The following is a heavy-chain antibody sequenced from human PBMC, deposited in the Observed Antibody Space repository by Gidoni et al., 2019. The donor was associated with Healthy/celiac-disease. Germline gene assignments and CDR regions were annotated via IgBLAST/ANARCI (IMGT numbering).Heavy chain of an antibody. CDR1: GYSFISYW. J-gene: IGHJ3*02. D-gene: IGHD1-26*01. CDR2: IYHGDSDT. CDR3: ARQGRDGYYDAFDI. V-gene: IGHV5-51*01. Sequence: EVQLVQSGAEGKQPGESLKLSCQASGYSFISYWIGWVRQMPGKGLEWMWNIYHGDSDTRYSPSFQGQVTISADKSISTAYLQWSSLKASDTAMYYCARQGRDGYYDAFDIWGQGTMVTVSS.